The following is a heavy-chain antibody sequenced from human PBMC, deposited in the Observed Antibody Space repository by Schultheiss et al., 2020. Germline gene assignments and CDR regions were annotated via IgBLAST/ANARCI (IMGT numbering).Heavy chain of an antibody. D-gene: IGHD6-19*01. Sequence: GGSLRLSCAASGFTFSSYGMHWVRQAPGKGLEWVANVKQDGSEKYYVDSVKGRFTISRDNAKNSLYLQMSSLRAEDTAVYYCARGGGRIAVGDWGQGTLVTVSS. CDR1: GFTFSSYG. CDR3: ARGGGRIAVGD. CDR2: VKQDGSEK. J-gene: IGHJ4*02. V-gene: IGHV3-7*03.